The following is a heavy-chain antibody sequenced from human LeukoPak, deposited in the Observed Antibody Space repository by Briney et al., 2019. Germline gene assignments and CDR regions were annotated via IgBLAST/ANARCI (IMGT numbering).Heavy chain of an antibody. J-gene: IGHJ4*02. V-gene: IGHV3-48*04. CDR2: ISTSSGTM. D-gene: IGHD2-2*01. CDR3: AREGSAADDFDC. Sequence: GSLRLSCAASGFTFSNYSKNWVRQAPGKGLEWVSYISTSSGTMYYADSVKGRFTISRDNAQNSLYLQMNSLTAEDTAVYYCAREGSAADDFDCWGQGTLVTVSS. CDR1: GFTFSNYS.